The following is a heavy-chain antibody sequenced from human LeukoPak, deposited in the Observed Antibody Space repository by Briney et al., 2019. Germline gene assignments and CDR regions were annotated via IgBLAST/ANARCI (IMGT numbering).Heavy chain of an antibody. CDR3: AKDGQWLVRYYYGMDV. J-gene: IGHJ6*02. D-gene: IGHD6-19*01. CDR1: GFPFSSYA. CDR2: ISGSGGST. V-gene: IGHV3-23*01. Sequence: GSLRLSCAASGFPFSSYAMSWVRQAPGKGLEWVSAISGSGGSTYYADSVKGRFTISRDNSKNTLYLQMNSLRAEDTAVYYCAKDGQWLVRYYYGMDVWGQGTTVTVSS.